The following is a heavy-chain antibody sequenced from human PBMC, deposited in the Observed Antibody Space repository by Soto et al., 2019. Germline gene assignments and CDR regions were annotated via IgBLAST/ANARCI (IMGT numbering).Heavy chain of an antibody. CDR2: IYYSGST. V-gene: IGHV4-39*01. Sequence: PSETLSLTCTVSGGSISSSSYYWGWIRQPPGKGLEWIGSIYYSGSTYYNPSLKSRVTISVDTSKNQFSLKPSSVTAADTAVYYCASFNRWTTENCGDYYYYHDVWGKGTTDTGS. D-gene: IGHD4-4*01. J-gene: IGHJ6*03. CDR1: GGSISSSSYY. CDR3: ASFNRWTTENCGDYYYYHDV.